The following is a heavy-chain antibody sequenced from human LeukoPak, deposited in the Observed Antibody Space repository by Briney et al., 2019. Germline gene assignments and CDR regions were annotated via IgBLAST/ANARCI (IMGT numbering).Heavy chain of an antibody. CDR3: AREGGPYYFYYGMDV. J-gene: IGHJ6*02. CDR2: ISTNGDRT. V-gene: IGHV3-23*01. Sequence: GGSLRLSCAASGLTFSNYAMTWVRQAPGKGLEWVSAISTNGDRTYYADSVKGRFTVSRDNRKNFLFLQMDSLRPEDTALYYCAREGGPYYFYYGMDVWGQGTTVTVPS. D-gene: IGHD3-16*01. CDR1: GLTFSNYA.